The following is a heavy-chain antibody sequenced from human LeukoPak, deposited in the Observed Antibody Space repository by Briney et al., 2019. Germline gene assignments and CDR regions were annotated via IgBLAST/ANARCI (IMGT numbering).Heavy chain of an antibody. D-gene: IGHD4-17*01. Sequence: GESLKISCKGSGYSFTSYLIGWVRQMPVKGLEWMGIIYPGDSDTRYSPSFQGQVTISADKSISTAYLQWSSLKASDTAMYYCASHKGYGDYTFDYWGQGTLVTVSS. CDR1: GYSFTSYL. J-gene: IGHJ4*02. CDR3: ASHKGYGDYTFDY. V-gene: IGHV5-51*01. CDR2: IYPGDSDT.